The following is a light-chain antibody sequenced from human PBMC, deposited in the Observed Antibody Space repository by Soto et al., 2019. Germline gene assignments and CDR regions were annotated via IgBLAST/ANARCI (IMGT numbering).Light chain of an antibody. CDR1: QTINSW. Sequence: DIQMTQSPSTLSASVGDRVTITCRASQTINSWLAWYQQKPGKAPKLLIYKASNLESGVPSRFSGSGSGTEFTLTISSLHPDDFATYYCQQYNSYSPFTFGQGTELEI. J-gene: IGKJ2*01. CDR2: KAS. CDR3: QQYNSYSPFT. V-gene: IGKV1-5*03.